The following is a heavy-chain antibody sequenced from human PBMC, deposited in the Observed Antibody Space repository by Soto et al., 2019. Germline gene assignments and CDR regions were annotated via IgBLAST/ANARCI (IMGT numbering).Heavy chain of an antibody. J-gene: IGHJ4*02. CDR2: IKNDGSEK. CDR1: GISTSSYW. Sequence: EEQLVESGGALVRPGESLRLSCAASGISTSSYWMGWVRQAPGGGLEWVASIKNDGSEKYYMDSLKGRFTISRDNALNSLYLQMNSLRAEDTAVYFCVTGYHSDYWGQGTLVTVSS. CDR3: VTGYHSDY. D-gene: IGHD5-18*01. V-gene: IGHV3-7*03.